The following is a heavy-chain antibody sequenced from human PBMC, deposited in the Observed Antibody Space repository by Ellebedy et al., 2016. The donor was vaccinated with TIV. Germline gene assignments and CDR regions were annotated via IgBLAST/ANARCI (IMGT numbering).Heavy chain of an antibody. Sequence: SETLSLXXTVSGGSISRSSYYWGWIRQPPGKGLEWIGTIYSSGSTFYNPSLKSRVTIDTSMDHFSLKLTSVTAADTAMYYCARATNMVRGVTVVHYYFDYWGQGTLVTVSS. D-gene: IGHD3-10*01. CDR3: ARATNMVRGVTVVHYYFDY. J-gene: IGHJ4*02. CDR1: GGSISRSSYY. CDR2: IYSSGST. V-gene: IGHV4-39*02.